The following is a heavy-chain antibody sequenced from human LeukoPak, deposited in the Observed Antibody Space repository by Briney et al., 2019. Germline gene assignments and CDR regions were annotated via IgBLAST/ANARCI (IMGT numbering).Heavy chain of an antibody. Sequence: SETLSLTCTVSGGSISSGGYYWSWIRQHPGKGLEWIGYIYYSGSTNYNPSLKSRVTISVDTSKNQFSLKLSSVTAADTAVYYCARWDTDWFDPWGQGTLVTVSS. CDR2: IYYSGST. CDR1: GGSISSGGYY. V-gene: IGHV4-61*08. CDR3: ARWDTDWFDP. J-gene: IGHJ5*02. D-gene: IGHD1-26*01.